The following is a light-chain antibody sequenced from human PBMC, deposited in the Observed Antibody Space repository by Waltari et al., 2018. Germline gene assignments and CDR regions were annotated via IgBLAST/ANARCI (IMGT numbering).Light chain of an antibody. V-gene: IGKV1-5*03. CDR2: KAS. J-gene: IGKJ1*01. Sequence: DIQITKSPSTLSASVGDRVTITCRASQSISSWLAWYQQKPGKVPKFLIYKASTLESGVPSRFSGSGSGTEFTLTISGLQPDDFATYYCQQYYGYPRTFGQGTKVEFK. CDR1: QSISSW. CDR3: QQYYGYPRT.